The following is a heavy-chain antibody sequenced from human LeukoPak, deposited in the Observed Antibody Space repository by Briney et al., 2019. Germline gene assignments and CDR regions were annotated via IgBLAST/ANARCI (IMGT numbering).Heavy chain of an antibody. CDR2: VYTSGST. V-gene: IGHV4-61*02. Sequence: SQTLSFTCTVSGGSISSGSYCWSWIRQSAGKGLEWIGRVYTSGSTNYNPSLKSRVTISVDTPKNQFSLKLSSVTAADTAVYYCARAGTTPNYYYYMDVWGKGTTVTVSS. CDR1: GGSISSGSYC. J-gene: IGHJ6*03. CDR3: ARAGTTPNYYYYMDV. D-gene: IGHD4-17*01.